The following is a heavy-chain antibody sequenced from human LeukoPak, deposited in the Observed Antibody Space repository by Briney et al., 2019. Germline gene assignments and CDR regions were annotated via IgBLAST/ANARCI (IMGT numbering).Heavy chain of an antibody. D-gene: IGHD3-10*01. J-gene: IGHJ3*02. CDR3: TKSDGYGLIRI. Sequence: PSETLSLTCSISGDSIIGYYWGWIRQPPGKGLEWIGNIYYTGNTYYNSSLKSRVTISLDTSKNQFSLKVISMTAADTAAYYCTKSDGYGLIRICGRGTMVTVSS. V-gene: IGHV4-39*07. CDR2: IYYTGNT. CDR1: GDSIIGYY.